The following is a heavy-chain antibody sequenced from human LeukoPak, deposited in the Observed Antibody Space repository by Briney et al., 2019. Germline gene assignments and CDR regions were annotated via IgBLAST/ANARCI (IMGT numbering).Heavy chain of an antibody. CDR2: ISWDGGST. CDR3: AKDTTIDSGYFDY. CDR1: GFTFDDCA. V-gene: IGHV3-43D*03. D-gene: IGHD3-22*01. Sequence: GGSLRLSCAASGFTFDDCAMHWVRQAPGKGLEWVSLISWDGGSTYYADSVKGRFTISRDNSKNSLYLQMNSLRAEDTALYYCAKDTTIDSGYFDYWGQGTLVTVSS. J-gene: IGHJ4*02.